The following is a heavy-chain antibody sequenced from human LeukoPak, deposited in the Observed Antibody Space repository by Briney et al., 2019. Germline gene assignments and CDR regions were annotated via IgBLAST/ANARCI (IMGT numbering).Heavy chain of an antibody. CDR3: AKGRRPGVVVAAMTLDY. D-gene: IGHD2-15*01. CDR1: GFTFSSYG. Sequence: PGGSLRLSCAASGFTFSSYGMHWVRQPPGKGLEWLPVISYDGSNKYYADSVKGRFTISRDNSKNTLYLQMNSLRAEDTAVYYCAKGRRPGVVVAAMTLDYWGQGTLVTVSS. J-gene: IGHJ4*02. CDR2: ISYDGSNK. V-gene: IGHV3-30*18.